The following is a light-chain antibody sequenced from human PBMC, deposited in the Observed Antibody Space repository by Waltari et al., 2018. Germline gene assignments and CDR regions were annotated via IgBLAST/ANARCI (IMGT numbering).Light chain of an antibody. CDR2: GAS. CDR3: QQYGSSPRT. CDR1: QRVSSSY. J-gene: IGKJ1*01. Sequence: FLGHCPRTLSFHPGESSTLSRRASQRVSSSYLAWDQQKPGQAPRLLIYGASSRATGIPDRFSGSGSGTDFTLTISRLEPEDFAVYYCQQYGSSPRTFGQGTKVEIK. V-gene: IGKV3-20*01.